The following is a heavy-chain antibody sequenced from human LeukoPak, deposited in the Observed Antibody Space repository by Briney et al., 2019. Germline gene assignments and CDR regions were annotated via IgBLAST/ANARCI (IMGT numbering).Heavy chain of an antibody. V-gene: IGHV1-69*13. CDR2: IIPVFGTA. Sequence: SVKVSCKASGGTFSSYAISWVRQAPGQGLEWMGGIIPVFGTANYAQKFQGRVTITADESTSTAYMELSSLRSEDTAVYYCARVRDSSGYYPMYYFDYWGQGTLVTVSS. J-gene: IGHJ4*02. CDR1: GGTFSSYA. D-gene: IGHD3-22*01. CDR3: ARVRDSSGYYPMYYFDY.